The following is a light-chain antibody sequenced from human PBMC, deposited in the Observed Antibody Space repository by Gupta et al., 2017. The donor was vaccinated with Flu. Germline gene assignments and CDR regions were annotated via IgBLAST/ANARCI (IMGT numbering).Light chain of an antibody. V-gene: IGLV2-14*04. CDR2: YVI. J-gene: IGLJ3*02. CDR1: SSDVGSYNY. CDR3: ASYTGTNPLLM. Sequence: ITIFCTGTSSDVGSYNYISWFQQHPGKDPKHMIYYVINRPSWVSNRLSGSKSGNTAALTITGIQAEDEADYYCASYTGTNPLLMFGGGTRLTVL.